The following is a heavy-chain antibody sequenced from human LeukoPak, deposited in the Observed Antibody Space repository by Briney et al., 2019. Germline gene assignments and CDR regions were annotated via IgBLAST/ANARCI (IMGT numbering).Heavy chain of an antibody. V-gene: IGHV3-23*01. J-gene: IGHJ4*02. CDR1: GFAFSSYA. D-gene: IGHD2-2*01. CDR2: ISGSGGST. CDR3: AKNTVVVPAAPFDY. Sequence: PGGSLRLSCAASGFAFSSYAMSWVRQAPGKGLEWVSAISGSGGSTYYADSVKGRFTISRDNSKNTLYLQMNSLRAEDTAVYYCAKNTVVVPAAPFDYWGQGTPVTVSS.